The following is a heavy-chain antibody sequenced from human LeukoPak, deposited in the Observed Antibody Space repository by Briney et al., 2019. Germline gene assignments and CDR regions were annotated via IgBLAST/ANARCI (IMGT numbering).Heavy chain of an antibody. V-gene: IGHV3-9*01. Sequence: SLRLSCAASGFTFDDYAMHWVRQAPGKGLEWVSGISWNSGSIGYADSVKGRFTISRDNAKNSLYLQMNSLRAEDTALYYCAKVLLPYYYYGMDVWGQGTTVTVSS. J-gene: IGHJ6*02. CDR3: AKVLLPYYYYGMDV. D-gene: IGHD2-15*01. CDR1: GFTFDDYA. CDR2: ISWNSGSI.